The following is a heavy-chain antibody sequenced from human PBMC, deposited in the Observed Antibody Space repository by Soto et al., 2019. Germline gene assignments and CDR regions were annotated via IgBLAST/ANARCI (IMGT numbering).Heavy chain of an antibody. D-gene: IGHD3-3*02. CDR3: ASPKIAFYNWSDP. CDR1: DVSISSLY. J-gene: IGHJ5*02. Sequence: SETLSLTCTVSDVSISSLYWSWIRQPPRKGLECIGYISYSGSTKYNPSLKNRVTILRDTSKKQFSLKLSSVTAADTAVYYCASPKIAFYNWSDPWGQGTLVTVSS. CDR2: ISYSGST. V-gene: IGHV4-59*08.